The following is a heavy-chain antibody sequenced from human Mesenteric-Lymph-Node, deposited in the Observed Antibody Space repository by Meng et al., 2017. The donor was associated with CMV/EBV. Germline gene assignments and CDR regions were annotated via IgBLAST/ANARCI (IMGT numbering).Heavy chain of an antibody. D-gene: IGHD3-22*01. Sequence: GESLKISCAASGFAFSDYYMSWIRQAPGKGLEWVSYISSSGTTIYYADSVKGRFTISRDNSKNTLYLQMNSLRAEDTAVYYCAKDDYYDSSGYQNDAFDIWGQGTMVTVSS. CDR2: ISSSGTTI. V-gene: IGHV3-11*01. CDR3: AKDDYYDSSGYQNDAFDI. J-gene: IGHJ3*02. CDR1: GFAFSDYY.